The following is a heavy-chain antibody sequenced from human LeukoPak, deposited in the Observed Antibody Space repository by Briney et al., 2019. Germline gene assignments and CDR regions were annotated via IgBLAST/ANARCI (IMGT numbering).Heavy chain of an antibody. CDR3: ARTRDPHTLWFGELLPPPDY. D-gene: IGHD3-10*01. Sequence: ASVKVSCKASGYTFTSYGISWVRQAPGQGLEWMGWISAYNGNTNYAQKLQGRVTMTTDTSTSTAYMELRSLRSDDTAVYYCARTRDPHTLWFGELLPPPDYWGQGTLVTVSS. CDR1: GYTFTSYG. CDR2: ISAYNGNT. V-gene: IGHV1-18*01. J-gene: IGHJ4*02.